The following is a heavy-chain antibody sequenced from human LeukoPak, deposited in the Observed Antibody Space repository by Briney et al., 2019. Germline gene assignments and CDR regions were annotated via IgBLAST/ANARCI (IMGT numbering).Heavy chain of an antibody. V-gene: IGHV3-7*01. D-gene: IGHD3-22*01. CDR1: GFTFSSYW. CDR2: IKQDGSEK. Sequence: KPGGSLRLSCAASGFTFSSYWMSWVRQAPGKGLEWVANIKQDGSEKYYVDSVKGRFTISRDNAKNSLYLQMNSLRAEDTAVYYYARDFSPYYYDSSGYYGKVYRGYYFDYWGQGTLVTVSS. CDR3: ARDFSPYYYDSSGYYGKVYRGYYFDY. J-gene: IGHJ4*02.